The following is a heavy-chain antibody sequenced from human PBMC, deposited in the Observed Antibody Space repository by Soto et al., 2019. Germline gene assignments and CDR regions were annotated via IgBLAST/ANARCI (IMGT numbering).Heavy chain of an antibody. CDR3: ATGANFYYDTSRY. D-gene: IGHD3-22*01. Sequence: GGSLRLSCAASGFTFTNYWMHWVRQVPGKGLVWVSRIDGVGTGTSYSDSVRGRFTISRDNAENTLYLQMDSLRPDDTAVYYCATGANFYYDTSRYWGQGTLVTVSS. V-gene: IGHV3-74*01. J-gene: IGHJ4*02. CDR1: GFTFTNYW. CDR2: IDGVGTGT.